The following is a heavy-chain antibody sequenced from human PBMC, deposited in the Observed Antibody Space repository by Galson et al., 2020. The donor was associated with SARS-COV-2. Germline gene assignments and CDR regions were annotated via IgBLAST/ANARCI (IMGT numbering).Heavy chain of an antibody. D-gene: IGHD4-17*01. CDR3: ARVRLYGDRKYCFDY. CDR2: ISYSSNTYT. Sequence: GGSLRLSCAASGFTFSDNYMTWIRRAPGRGLEWVSYISYSSNTYTNSADSVKGRFTISRDNAKNSLYLQMDSLRVEDTAVYYCARVRLYGDRKYCFDYWGQGTLVTVSS. CDR1: GFTFSDNY. J-gene: IGHJ4*02. V-gene: IGHV3-11*05.